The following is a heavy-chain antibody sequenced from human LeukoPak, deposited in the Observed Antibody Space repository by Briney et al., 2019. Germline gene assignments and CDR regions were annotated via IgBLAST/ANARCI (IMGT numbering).Heavy chain of an antibody. V-gene: IGHV3-30-3*01. Sequence: PGRSLRLSCAASGFTFSSYAMHWVRQAPGKGLEWVAVISYDGSNKYYADSVKGRFTISRDNSKNTLYLQMNSLRAEDTAVYYCARDSRPRYSSSWYAPREEYYYYYGMDVWGQGTTVTVSS. J-gene: IGHJ6*02. CDR2: ISYDGSNK. D-gene: IGHD6-13*01. CDR3: ARDSRPRYSSSWYAPREEYYYYYGMDV. CDR1: GFTFSSYA.